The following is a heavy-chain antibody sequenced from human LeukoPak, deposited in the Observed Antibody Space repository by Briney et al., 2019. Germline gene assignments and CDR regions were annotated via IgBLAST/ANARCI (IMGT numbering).Heavy chain of an antibody. D-gene: IGHD6-13*01. CDR1: GYTFTSYD. Sequence: GASVKVSCEASGYTFTSYDINWVRQATGQGLEWMGWMNPNSGNTGYAQKFQGRVTMTRNTSISTAYMELSSLRSEDTAVYYCARSIQYSSSWYGPDDAFDIWGQGTMVTVSS. CDR2: MNPNSGNT. J-gene: IGHJ3*02. V-gene: IGHV1-8*01. CDR3: ARSIQYSSSWYGPDDAFDI.